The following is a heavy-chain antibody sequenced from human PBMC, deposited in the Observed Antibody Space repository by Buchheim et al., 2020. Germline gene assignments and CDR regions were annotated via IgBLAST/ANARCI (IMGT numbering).Heavy chain of an antibody. CDR3: ASGRIYYDSSGYYLPGDYGMDV. J-gene: IGHJ6*02. D-gene: IGHD3-22*01. V-gene: IGHV1-2*04. CDR1: GYTFTGYY. CDR2: INPNSVGT. Sequence: QVQLVQSGAEVKKPGASVKVSCKASGYTFTGYYMHWVRQAPGQGLEWMGWINPNSVGTNYAQKFQGWVTMTRDTSISTAYMELSRLRSDDTAVDYCASGRIYYDSSGYYLPGDYGMDVWGQGTT.